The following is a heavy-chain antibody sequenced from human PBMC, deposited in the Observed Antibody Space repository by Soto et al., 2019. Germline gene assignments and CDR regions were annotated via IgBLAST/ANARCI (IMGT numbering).Heavy chain of an antibody. CDR3: ARVPYSGRYWYFDL. J-gene: IGHJ2*01. D-gene: IGHD1-26*01. Sequence: EVQLVESGGGLVKPGGSLRLSCAASGFTFSSYSMNWVRQAPGKGLEWVSSISSSSTYIYYADSLKGRFTISRDSAKNSLYLQMNSLRAEDTAVYYCARVPYSGRYWYFDLWGRGTLVTVSS. V-gene: IGHV3-21*01. CDR2: ISSSSTYI. CDR1: GFTFSSYS.